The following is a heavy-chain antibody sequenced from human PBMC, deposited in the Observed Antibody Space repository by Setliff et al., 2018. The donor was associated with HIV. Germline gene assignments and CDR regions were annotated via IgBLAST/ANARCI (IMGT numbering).Heavy chain of an antibody. CDR2: ISYDGSNK. J-gene: IGHJ4*01. D-gene: IGHD2-15*01. CDR3: AKDGISGGAYPPYYFDY. V-gene: IGHV3-30*07. CDR1: GFTFSSYA. Sequence: AGGSLRLSCAAPGFTFSSYAMHWVRQAPGKGLEWVAVISYDGSNKYYADSVKGRFTISRDNSKNTLYLQMNRLRVEDTAVYYCAKDGISGGAYPPYYFDYWGHGTLVTVSS.